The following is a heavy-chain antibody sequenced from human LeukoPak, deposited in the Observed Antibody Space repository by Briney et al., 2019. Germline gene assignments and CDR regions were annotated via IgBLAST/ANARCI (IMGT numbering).Heavy chain of an antibody. CDR3: ARGGYSSSWYEVFDY. Sequence: GGSLRLSCAASGFTFSSYSMNWVRQAPGKGLEWVSSISSSSSYIYYADSVKGRFTISRDNAKNSLYLQMNSLRAEDTAVYYCARGGYSSSWYEVFDYWGQGTLVTVSS. D-gene: IGHD6-13*01. V-gene: IGHV3-21*01. CDR2: ISSSSSYI. J-gene: IGHJ4*02. CDR1: GFTFSSYS.